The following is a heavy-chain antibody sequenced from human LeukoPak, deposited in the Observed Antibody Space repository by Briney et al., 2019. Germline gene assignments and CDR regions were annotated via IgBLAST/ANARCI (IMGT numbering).Heavy chain of an antibody. CDR3: ARLKFYDSTGYSPSYYMDV. Sequence: SETLSLTCSVSGGAIISYYWSWIRQPAGKGPERIGRIYPTGNTDYNTSLKTRVTMSTDLSKKQFSLRLRSVTAADTAVYYCARLKFYDSTGYSPSYYMDVWGKGTAVTVSS. D-gene: IGHD3-22*01. J-gene: IGHJ6*03. V-gene: IGHV4-4*07. CDR1: GGAIISYY. CDR2: IYPTGNT.